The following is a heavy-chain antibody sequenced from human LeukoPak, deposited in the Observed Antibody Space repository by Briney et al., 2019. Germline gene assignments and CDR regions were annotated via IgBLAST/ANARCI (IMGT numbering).Heavy chain of an antibody. CDR2: IRYDGSNK. CDR3: ARVSGSSGWYSYYYYYMDV. V-gene: IGHV3-30*02. D-gene: IGHD6-19*01. Sequence: PGGSLRLSCAASGFTFSSYGMHWVRQAPGKGLEWVAFIRYDGSNKYYADSVKGRFTISRDNSKNTLYLQMGSLRAEDMAVYYCARVSGSSGWYSYYYYYMDVWGKGTTVTISS. CDR1: GFTFSSYG. J-gene: IGHJ6*03.